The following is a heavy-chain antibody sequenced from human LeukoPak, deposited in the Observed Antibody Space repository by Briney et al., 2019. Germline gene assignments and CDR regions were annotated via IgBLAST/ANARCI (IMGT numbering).Heavy chain of an antibody. J-gene: IGHJ4*02. V-gene: IGHV3-23*01. CDR3: AKVASGSYYNWPFDY. Sequence: GGSLRLSCAASGFAFSSYGMSWVRQAPGKGLEWVSGISSIDGSTYYADSVKGRFTVSRDNSKNTLYLQMNSLRAEDTAVYYCAKVASGSYYNWPFDYWGQGTLVTVSS. CDR2: ISSIDGST. CDR1: GFAFSSYG. D-gene: IGHD1-26*01.